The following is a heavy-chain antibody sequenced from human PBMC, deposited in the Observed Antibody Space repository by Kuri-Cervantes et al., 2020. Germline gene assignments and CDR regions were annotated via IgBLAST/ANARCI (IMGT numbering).Heavy chain of an antibody. CDR3: ARGYWNFDL. CDR2: ISYDGSNK. CDR1: GFTFSSYG. V-gene: IGHV3-30*03. J-gene: IGHJ2*01. Sequence: GESLKISCAASGFTFSSYGMHWVRQAPGKGLEWVAVISYDGSNKYYADSVKGRFTISRDNAQNSLNLQMNSLRAEDTAVYYCARGYWNFDLCGRGTLVTVSS.